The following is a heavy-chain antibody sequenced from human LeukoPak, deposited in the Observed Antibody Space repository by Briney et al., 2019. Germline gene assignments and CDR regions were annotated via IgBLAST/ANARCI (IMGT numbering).Heavy chain of an antibody. CDR1: GYTLTELS. CDR2: FDPEDGET. V-gene: IGHV1-24*01. CDR3: ATENCSGGSCYAENAFDI. Sequence: ASVKVSCKVSGYTLTELSTHWVRQAPGKGLEWMGGFDPEDGETIYAQKFQGRVTMTEDTSTDTAYMELSSLRSEDTAVYYCATENCSGGSCYAENAFDIWGQGTMVTVSS. J-gene: IGHJ3*02. D-gene: IGHD2-15*01.